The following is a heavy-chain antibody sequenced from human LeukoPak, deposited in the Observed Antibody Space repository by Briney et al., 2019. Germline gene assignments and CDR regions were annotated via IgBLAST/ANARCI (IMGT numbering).Heavy chain of an antibody. CDR3: AETVRPFLEWLLRPFDY. J-gene: IGHJ4*02. Sequence: GGSLRLSCAASGFTFSSYAMSWVRQAPGQGLEWVSGISGSGGSTYYADSVKGRFTISRDNSKNTLYLQMNSLRAEDTAVYCCAETVRPFLEWLLRPFDYWGQGTLVTVSS. V-gene: IGHV3-23*01. D-gene: IGHD3-3*01. CDR2: ISGSGGST. CDR1: GFTFSSYA.